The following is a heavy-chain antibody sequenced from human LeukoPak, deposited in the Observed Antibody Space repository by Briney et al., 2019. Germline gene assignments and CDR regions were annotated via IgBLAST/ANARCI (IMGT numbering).Heavy chain of an antibody. J-gene: IGHJ3*02. V-gene: IGHV4-4*07. CDR1: GGSISSYY. CDR2: IYTSGST. CDR3: ARDSVGFRAFDI. Sequence: SETLSLTCSVSGGSISSYYWSWIRQPAGKGLEWIGGIYTSGSTKYNPSLRSRVTMAVDTSKDQISLNLSAETAADAAVYYCARDSVGFRAFDIWGQGTMITVSS. D-gene: IGHD1-26*01.